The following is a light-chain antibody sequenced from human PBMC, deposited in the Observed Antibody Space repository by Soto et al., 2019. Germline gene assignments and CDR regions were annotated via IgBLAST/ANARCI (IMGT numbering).Light chain of an antibody. CDR3: XQYNNWLST. Sequence: EIVMTQSPATLSVSPGERATLSCRASQSVSSNLAWYQQKPGQAPRLLIYGASTRATGIPARFSGSGSGTXXXLXXXXLQSXDFAXXXXXQYNNWLSTFGGGTKVEIK. CDR2: GAS. CDR1: QSVSSN. V-gene: IGKV3-15*01. J-gene: IGKJ4*01.